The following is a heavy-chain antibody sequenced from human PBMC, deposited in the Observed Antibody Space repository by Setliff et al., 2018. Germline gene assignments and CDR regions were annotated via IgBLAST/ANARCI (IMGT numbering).Heavy chain of an antibody. Sequence: GGSLRLSCSVSGFTFGDYAMTWVRQAPGKGLEWVGFIRSKAYGGTTEYAASVKGRFTISRDDSESIAYLQMNSLKTEDTAVYYCIRLSSSAYYYMDTWGKGTT. CDR3: IRLSSSAYYYMDT. CDR1: GFTFGDYA. V-gene: IGHV3-49*04. J-gene: IGHJ6*03. CDR2: IRSKAYGGTT. D-gene: IGHD6-19*01.